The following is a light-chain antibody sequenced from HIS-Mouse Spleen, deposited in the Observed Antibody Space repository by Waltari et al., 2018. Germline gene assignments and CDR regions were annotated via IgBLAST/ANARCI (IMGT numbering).Light chain of an antibody. V-gene: IGLV1-44*01. CDR1: SSNIGSNT. CDR2: SNN. Sequence: QSVLTQPPSASGTPGQRVTISCSGSSSNIGSNTVNWYQQLPGTAPKLLIHSNNQRPSGVPDRFSGSNSGTSASLAISGLQSEDEADYYCAAWDDSLNGVVFGGGTKLTVL. J-gene: IGLJ2*01. CDR3: AAWDDSLNGVV.